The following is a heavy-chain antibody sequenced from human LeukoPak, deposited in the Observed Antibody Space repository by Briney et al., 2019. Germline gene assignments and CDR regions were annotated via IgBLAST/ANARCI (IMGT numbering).Heavy chain of an antibody. V-gene: IGHV1-2*02. CDR3: ARGGYYYESSGYPKALDF. CDR2: INPYSGDT. J-gene: IGHJ3*01. CDR1: RYTFTGYY. D-gene: IGHD3-22*01. Sequence: ASVKVSCKASRYTFTGYYIHWVRQAPGQGLEWMGWINPYSGDTNYAQKFQGRVTVTGDTSTSTGNLELSRLRSDDSAVYYCARGGYYYESSGYPKALDFWGQGTMVTVSS.